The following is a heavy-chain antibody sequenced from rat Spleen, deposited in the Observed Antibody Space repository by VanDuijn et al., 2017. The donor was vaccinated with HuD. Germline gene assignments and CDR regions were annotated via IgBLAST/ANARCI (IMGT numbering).Heavy chain of an antibody. CDR2: INYDGGST. CDR3: TTGTF. Sequence: EVQLVESGGGSVQPGRSMKLSCAASGFTFSNYGMAWVRQAPKNGLEWVTYINYDGGSTYYRDSVKGRFTISRDDAKSTLYLQMDSLRSEDTATYYCTTGTFWGQGVMVTVSS. V-gene: IGHV5-20*01. CDR1: GFTFSNYG. J-gene: IGHJ2*01.